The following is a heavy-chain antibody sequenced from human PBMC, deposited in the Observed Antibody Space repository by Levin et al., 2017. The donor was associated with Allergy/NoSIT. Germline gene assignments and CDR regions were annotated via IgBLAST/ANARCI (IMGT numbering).Heavy chain of an antibody. J-gene: IGHJ3*01. CDR1: GFTFSSYG. CDR2: IWFDGSKK. V-gene: IGHV3-33*01. D-gene: IGHD3-22*01. Sequence: PGGSLRLSCAASGFTFSSYGMHWVRQTPRRGLEWLAVIWFDGSKKEYLESVKGRFTISRDNSKNTLYLQMSSLREEDTAVYYCARGRESSGHYNAFDLWGQGTMVTVSS. CDR3: ARGRESSGHYNAFDL.